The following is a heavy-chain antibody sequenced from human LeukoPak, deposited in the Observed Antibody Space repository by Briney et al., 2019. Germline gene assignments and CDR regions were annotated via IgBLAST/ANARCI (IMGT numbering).Heavy chain of an antibody. V-gene: IGHV4-30-4*08. CDR3: ARFNRGCCIYDDAFDI. D-gene: IGHD3-16*01. CDR1: GGSISSGDYY. CDR2: IYYSGST. J-gene: IGHJ3*02. Sequence: PSETLSLTCTVSGGSISSGDYYWSWIRQPPGKGLEWIGYIYYSGSTYYNPSLKSRVTISVDTSKNQFSLKLSSVTAADTAVYYCARFNRGCCIYDDAFDIWGQGTMVTVSS.